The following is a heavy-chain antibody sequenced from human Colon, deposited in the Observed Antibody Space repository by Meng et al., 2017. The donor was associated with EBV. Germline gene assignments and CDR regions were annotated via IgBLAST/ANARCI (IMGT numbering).Heavy chain of an antibody. CDR1: GVSITNHNW. D-gene: IGHD3-10*01. V-gene: IGHV4-4*02. CDR3: LRGSGGSV. J-gene: IGHJ1*01. CDR2: IPHRGSS. Sequence: QVQLWESGPAMVKPSENLSLTCAASGVSITNHNWWSWVRQPPGKGLEWIGEIPHRGSSAYNPSLKSRVSMSIDKSKNQFSLKLTSVTAADTVVYHCLRGSGGSVWGQGTLVTVSS.